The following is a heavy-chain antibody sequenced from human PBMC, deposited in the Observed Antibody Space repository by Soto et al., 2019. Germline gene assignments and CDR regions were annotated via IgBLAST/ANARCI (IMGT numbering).Heavy chain of an antibody. D-gene: IGHD1-7*01. Sequence: SETLSLTCTVSGGAISGYYWTWIRQPAGKGLEWIGRIYSSGSTKYNPSLKSRVTMSLDTSKNQISLRLSSVTAADTAVYYCTSRDPGTSVDYWGQGTLVTVSS. J-gene: IGHJ4*02. CDR1: GGAISGYY. CDR2: IYSSGST. CDR3: TSRDPGTSVDY. V-gene: IGHV4-4*07.